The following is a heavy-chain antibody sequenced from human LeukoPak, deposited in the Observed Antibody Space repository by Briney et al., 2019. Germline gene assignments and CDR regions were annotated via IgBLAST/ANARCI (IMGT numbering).Heavy chain of an antibody. CDR3: ARDGGEDIVVVPAYRD. Sequence: ASVKVSCKASGYTFTSYAMHWVRQAPGQRLEWMGWINAGNGNTKYSQKFQGRVTITRDTSASTAYMELSSLRSEDTAVYYCARDGGEDIVVVPAYRDWGQGTLVTVSS. V-gene: IGHV1-3*01. J-gene: IGHJ4*02. CDR2: INAGNGNT. CDR1: GYTFTSYA. D-gene: IGHD2-2*01.